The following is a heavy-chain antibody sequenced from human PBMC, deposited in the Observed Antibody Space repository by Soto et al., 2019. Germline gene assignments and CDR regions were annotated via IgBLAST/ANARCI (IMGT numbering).Heavy chain of an antibody. D-gene: IGHD4-17*01. CDR2: VYYRGRS. CDR1: GGSVTNSSYY. Sequence: SETLSLTCTVSGGSVTNSSYYWGWIRQSPGKGLEWIGSVYYRGRSYSKSSVKSRVTISVDTSKNRFSLSLNSVTASDTAVYFCVSQRTTVPTQAYFDYWGPGALVTVPS. CDR3: VSQRTTVPTQAYFDY. V-gene: IGHV4-39*01. J-gene: IGHJ4*02.